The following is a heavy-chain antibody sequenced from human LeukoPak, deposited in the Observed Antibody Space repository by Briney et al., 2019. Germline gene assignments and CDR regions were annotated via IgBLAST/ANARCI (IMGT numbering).Heavy chain of an antibody. CDR2: IYYSGST. CDR1: GGSISSGDYY. J-gene: IGHJ4*02. V-gene: IGHV4-30-4*01. D-gene: IGHD3-10*01. Sequence: SQTLSLTCTVSGGSISSGDYYWSWIRQLPGKGLEWIGYIYYSGSTYYNPSLKSRVTISVDTSKNQFSLKLSSVTAADTAVYYCARASITMVRGVIGMLFDYWGQGTLVTVSS. CDR3: ARASITMVRGVIGMLFDY.